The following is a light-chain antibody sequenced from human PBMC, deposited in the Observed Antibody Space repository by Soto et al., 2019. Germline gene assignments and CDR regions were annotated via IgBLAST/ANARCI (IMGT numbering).Light chain of an antibody. CDR3: CSYAGSYTYV. J-gene: IGLJ1*01. CDR1: SSDVGGYNY. V-gene: IGLV2-11*01. Sequence: QSALTQPRSVSGSPGQSVTISCTGTSSDVGGYNYVSWYQQHPGKAPKLMIYDVNKRPSGVPDRFSGSKSGNTASLTISGLQAEDEAEYYCCSYAGSYTYVFGTGTKVTVL. CDR2: DVN.